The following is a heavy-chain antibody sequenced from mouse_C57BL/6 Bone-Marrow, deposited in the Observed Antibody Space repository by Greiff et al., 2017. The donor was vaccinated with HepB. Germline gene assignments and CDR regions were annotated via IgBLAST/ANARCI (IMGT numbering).Heavy chain of an antibody. CDR1: GYTFTDYY. D-gene: IGHD3-3*01. CDR3: AREGPDY. V-gene: IGHV1-26*01. Sequence: VQLQQSGPELVKPGASVKISCKASGYTFTDYYMNWVKQSHGKSLEWIGDINPNNGGTSYNQKFKGKATLTVDKSSSTAYMELRSLTSEDSAVYYCAREGPDYWGQGTSVTVSS. J-gene: IGHJ4*01. CDR2: INPNNGGT.